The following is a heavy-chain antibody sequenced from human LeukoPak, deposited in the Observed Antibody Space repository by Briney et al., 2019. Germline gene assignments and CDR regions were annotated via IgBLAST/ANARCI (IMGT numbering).Heavy chain of an antibody. V-gene: IGHV3-66*01. Sequence: PGGSLRLSCAASGFTVSSNYMSWGRQAPGKGLEWVSVIYSGGSTYYADSVKGRFTISRDNSKNTLYLQMNSLRAEDTAVYYCARAVTVTTQGGFWFDPWGQGTLVTVSS. CDR3: ARAVTVTTQGGFWFDP. J-gene: IGHJ5*02. D-gene: IGHD4-17*01. CDR1: GFTVSSNY. CDR2: IYSGGST.